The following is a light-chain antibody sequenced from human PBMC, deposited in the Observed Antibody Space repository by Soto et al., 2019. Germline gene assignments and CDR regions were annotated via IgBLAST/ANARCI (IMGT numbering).Light chain of an antibody. CDR2: LGS. Sequence: DIVMTQSPLSLPVTPGEPASISCRSSQSLLHSNGYNYLDWYLQKPGQSPQLLIYLGSNRASGVPSRFSGSGSGTEFTLTISSLQPDDVAIYYCQQYNDYSWTFGQGTKVDNK. J-gene: IGKJ1*01. V-gene: IGKV2-28*01. CDR3: QQYNDYSWT. CDR1: QSLLHSNGYNY.